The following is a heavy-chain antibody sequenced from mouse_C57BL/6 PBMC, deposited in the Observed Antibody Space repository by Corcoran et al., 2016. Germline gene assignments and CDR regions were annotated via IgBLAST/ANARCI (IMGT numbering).Heavy chain of an antibody. Sequence: EVQLQQSGPELVKPGASVKISCKASGYTFTDYYMNWVKQSHGKSLEWIGDINPNNGGTSYNQKFKGKATLTVDKYSSTAYMELRSLTSEDSAVYYCAREGYYYGSSRDWYFDVWGTGTTVTVSS. D-gene: IGHD1-1*01. V-gene: IGHV1-26*01. J-gene: IGHJ1*03. CDR2: INPNNGGT. CDR3: AREGYYYGSSRDWYFDV. CDR1: GYTFTDYY.